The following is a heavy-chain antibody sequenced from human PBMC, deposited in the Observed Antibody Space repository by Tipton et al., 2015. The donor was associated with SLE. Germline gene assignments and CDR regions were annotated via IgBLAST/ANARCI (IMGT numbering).Heavy chain of an antibody. CDR2: IYYNVRS. CDR1: DGPISNFH. V-gene: IGHV4-59*06. J-gene: IGHJ3*01. Sequence: TLSLTCTVSDGPISNFHCSWIRQSPGTGPEWIGTIYYNVRSYYNPSLKSRITMSLDTSKNQLSLNLSSMTAADTAVYFCARAGGNSLALHVWGQGTMVTVSS. CDR3: ARAGGNSLALHV. D-gene: IGHD4-23*01.